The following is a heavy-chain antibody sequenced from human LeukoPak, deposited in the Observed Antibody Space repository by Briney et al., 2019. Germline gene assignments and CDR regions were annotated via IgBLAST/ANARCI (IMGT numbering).Heavy chain of an antibody. Sequence: PGGSLGLSCAASGFTFSSYSMNWVRQAPGKGLEWVSSISSSSSYIYYADSVKGRFTISRDNAKTSLYLQMNSLRAEDTAVYYCACTPYGQQLAWFDPWGQGTLVTVSS. CDR2: ISSSSSYI. V-gene: IGHV3-21*01. CDR3: ACTPYGQQLAWFDP. CDR1: GFTFSSYS. J-gene: IGHJ5*02. D-gene: IGHD6-13*01.